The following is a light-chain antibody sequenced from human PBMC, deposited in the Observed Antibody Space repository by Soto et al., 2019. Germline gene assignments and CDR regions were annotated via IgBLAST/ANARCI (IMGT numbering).Light chain of an antibody. CDR1: QSVSSIY. J-gene: IGKJ3*01. CDR3: QQYDSSPS. Sequence: EIVLTQSPGTLSLSPGERATLSCRAGQSVSSIYLAWYQQRPGQAPRLLIYGASSRAAGIPDRFSGSGSGTDFALTIARVEPEDFAVYYGQQYDSSPSFGPGTKVDIK. V-gene: IGKV3-20*01. CDR2: GAS.